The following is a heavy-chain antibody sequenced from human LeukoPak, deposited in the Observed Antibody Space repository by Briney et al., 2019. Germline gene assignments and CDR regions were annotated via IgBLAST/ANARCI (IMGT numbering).Heavy chain of an antibody. V-gene: IGHV4-59*01. CDR1: GDSISSYY. Sequence: SETLSLTCTVSGDSISSYYWSWIRQPPGKGLEWIGYIYYSGRTNYNPSLKSRVTISVDRSKNQFSLKLSSVTAADTAVYYCARATVIAADPSSFDYWGQGTLVTVSS. J-gene: IGHJ4*02. D-gene: IGHD6-13*01. CDR2: IYYSGRT. CDR3: ARATVIAADPSSFDY.